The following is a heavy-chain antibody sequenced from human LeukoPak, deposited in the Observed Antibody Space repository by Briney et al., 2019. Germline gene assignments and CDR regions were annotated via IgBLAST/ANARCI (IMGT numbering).Heavy chain of an antibody. CDR3: ARHLSDYYGSGSYYNS. Sequence: SETLSLTCTVSGVSISSSSYYWGWIRQPPGKGLAWIGSIYYSGSTYYNPSLKSRVTISVDTSKNQFSLKLSSVTAADTAVYYCARHLSDYYGSGSYYNSWGQGTLVTVSS. CDR1: GVSISSSSYY. CDR2: IYYSGST. D-gene: IGHD3-10*01. V-gene: IGHV4-39*01. J-gene: IGHJ4*02.